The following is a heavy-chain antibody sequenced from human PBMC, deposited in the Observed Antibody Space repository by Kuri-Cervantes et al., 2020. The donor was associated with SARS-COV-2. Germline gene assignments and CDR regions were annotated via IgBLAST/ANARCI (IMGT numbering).Heavy chain of an antibody. CDR2: TRNKANSYTT. J-gene: IGHJ6*02. D-gene: IGHD3-22*01. CDR1: GFTFSDHY. V-gene: IGHV3-72*01. Sequence: GGSLRLSCATSGFTFSDHYMDWVRQAPGKGLEWVGRTRNKANSYTTECAASVKGRFTISRDDSKNSLYLQMNSLRTEDTAVYYCARGNYYDSSGYFYYYGMDVWGQGTTVTVSS. CDR3: ARGNYYDSSGYFYYYGMDV.